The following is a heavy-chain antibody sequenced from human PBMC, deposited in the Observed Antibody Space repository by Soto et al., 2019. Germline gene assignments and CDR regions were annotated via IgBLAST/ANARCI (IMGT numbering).Heavy chain of an antibody. D-gene: IGHD2-15*01. CDR2: INSSGNII. V-gene: IGHV3-11*01. CDR3: ASGACNGHYCYFDY. J-gene: IGHJ4*02. CDR1: GTTVRNYA. Sequence: QVQLVESGGGLVGPGGSLTVSCAVSGTTVRNYAMSWVRQAPGKGLEFVSYINSSGNIISYADSVRGRFTISRDNARNSLAVEMSSLRVDDTAVYYCASGACNGHYCYFDYWGQGSLVTVSS.